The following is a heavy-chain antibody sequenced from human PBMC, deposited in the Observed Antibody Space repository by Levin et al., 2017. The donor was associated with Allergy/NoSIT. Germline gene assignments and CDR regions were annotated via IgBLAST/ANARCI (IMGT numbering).Heavy chain of an antibody. CDR1: GGSIRSGGYY. D-gene: IGHD6-19*01. Sequence: SQTLSLTCTVSGGSIRSGGYYWSWIRQHPGKGLEWIGYIYYSGSTYYNPSLKSRVTISVDTSKNQFSLKLSSVTAADTAVYYCARVHSSARELDYWGQGTLVTVSS. V-gene: IGHV4-31*03. CDR2: IYYSGST. CDR3: ARVHSSARELDY. J-gene: IGHJ4*02.